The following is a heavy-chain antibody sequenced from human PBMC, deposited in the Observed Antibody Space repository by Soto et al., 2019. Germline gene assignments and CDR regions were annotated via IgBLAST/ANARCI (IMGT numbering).Heavy chain of an antibody. CDR1: GGSVSNYY. V-gene: IGHV4-59*02. Sequence: PSETLSLTCAVSGGSVSNYYWTWIRQSPGKGLEWIGYIYYSGITYYNPSLKSRVIMSVDTSKNQFSLKLSSVTAADTAVYYCARVAGSEDYYYYYMDVWGKGTTVTVSS. CDR3: ARVAGSEDYYYYYMDV. J-gene: IGHJ6*03. CDR2: IYYSGIT.